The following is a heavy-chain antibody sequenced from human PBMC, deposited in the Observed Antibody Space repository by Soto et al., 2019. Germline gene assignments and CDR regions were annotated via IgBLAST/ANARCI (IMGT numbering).Heavy chain of an antibody. CDR3: ARAKMYSSSWYVTPHFDY. V-gene: IGHV1-2*04. CDR2: INPNSGGT. D-gene: IGHD6-13*01. Sequence: GASVKVSCKASGYTFTGYYMHWVRQAPGQGLEWMGWINPNSGGTNYAQKFQGWVTMTRDTSISTAYMELSRLRSDDTAVYYCARAKMYSSSWYVTPHFDYWGQGTLVTVSS. CDR1: GYTFTGYY. J-gene: IGHJ4*02.